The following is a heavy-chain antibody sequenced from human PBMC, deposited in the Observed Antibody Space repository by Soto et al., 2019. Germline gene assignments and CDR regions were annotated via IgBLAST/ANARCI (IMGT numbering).Heavy chain of an antibody. CDR2: IYYSGST. V-gene: IGHV4-59*01. CDR3: ARSYYGSGSYSNWFDP. CDR1: GGSISSYY. Sequence: SETLSLTCPVSGGSISSYYWIWIRQPPGKGLEWIGYIYYSGSTNYNPSLKSRVTISVDTSKNQFSLKLSSVTAADTAVYYCARSYYGSGSYSNWFDPWGQGTLVTVSS. D-gene: IGHD3-10*01. J-gene: IGHJ5*02.